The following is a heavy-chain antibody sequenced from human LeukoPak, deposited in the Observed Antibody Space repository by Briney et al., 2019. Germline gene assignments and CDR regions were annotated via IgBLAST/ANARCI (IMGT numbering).Heavy chain of an antibody. D-gene: IGHD2-2*01. J-gene: IGHJ6*02. CDR1: GGSISSYY. CDR2: IYYSGST. CDR3: ARGTRDPYCSSTSCYLRAYYGMDV. V-gene: IGHV4-59*01. Sequence: PSETLSLTCTVSGGSISSYYWSWIRQPPGNGLEWIGYIYYSGSTNYNPSLKSRVTISVDTSKNQFSLKLSSVTAADTAVYYCARGTRDPYCSSTSCYLRAYYGMDVWGQGTTVTVSS.